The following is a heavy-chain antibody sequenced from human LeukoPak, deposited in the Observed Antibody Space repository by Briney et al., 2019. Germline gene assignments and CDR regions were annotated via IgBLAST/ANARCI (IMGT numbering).Heavy chain of an antibody. Sequence: SETLSLTCAVSGGSISSSSYYWGWIRQPPGKGLEWIGSIYYSGSTYYNPSLKSRVTISVDTSKNQFSLKLSSVTAADTAVYYCARQLAAALNWFDPWGQGTLVTVSS. CDR2: IYYSGST. J-gene: IGHJ5*02. CDR3: ARQLAAALNWFDP. V-gene: IGHV4-39*01. CDR1: GGSISSSSYY. D-gene: IGHD6-13*01.